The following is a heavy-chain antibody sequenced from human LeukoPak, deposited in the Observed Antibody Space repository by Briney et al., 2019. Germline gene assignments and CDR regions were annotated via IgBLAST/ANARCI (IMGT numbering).Heavy chain of an antibody. J-gene: IGHJ4*02. CDR3: AREETAYYYDSDAYYAFDC. Sequence: ASVKVSCKASGYTFTTYYIHWVRQAPGQGLEWMGIINPSGGSTTYAQEFQGRVTMTRDTSTSTVYMELSSLRSEDTAVYYCAREETAYYYDSDAYYAFDCWGQGTLVTVSS. CDR1: GYTFTTYY. D-gene: IGHD3-22*01. CDR2: INPSGGST. V-gene: IGHV1-46*01.